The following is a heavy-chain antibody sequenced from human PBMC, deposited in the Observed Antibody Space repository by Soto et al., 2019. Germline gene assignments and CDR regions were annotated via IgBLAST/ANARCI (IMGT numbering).Heavy chain of an antibody. J-gene: IGHJ4*02. CDR3: ATWPGRYARTPNQIHKGGSFDY. Sequence: PSETLSLTCTVSGGSISSGDYYWSWIRQPPGKGLEWIGYIYYSGSTYYNPSLKSRVTISVDTSKNQFSLKLSSVTAADTAVYYCATWPGRYARTPNQIHKGGSFDYWGQGTLVTVSS. D-gene: IGHD2-2*01. CDR1: GGSISSGDYY. V-gene: IGHV4-30-4*01. CDR2: IYYSGST.